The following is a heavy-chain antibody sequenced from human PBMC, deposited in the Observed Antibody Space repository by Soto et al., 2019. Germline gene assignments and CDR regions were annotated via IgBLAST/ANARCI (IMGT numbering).Heavy chain of an antibody. CDR1: GFTFDDYA. D-gene: IGHD5-18*01. J-gene: IGHJ4*02. CDR2: ISWNSGGI. CDR3: AKGGERGYSYGRFDY. V-gene: IGHV3-9*01. Sequence: PGGSLRLSCAASGFTFDDYAMHWVRQAPGKGLEWVSSISWNSGGIAYAGSVKGRFTISRDNAKNSLYLQMNSLRVEDTALYYCAKGGERGYSYGRFDYWGQGTLVTVSS.